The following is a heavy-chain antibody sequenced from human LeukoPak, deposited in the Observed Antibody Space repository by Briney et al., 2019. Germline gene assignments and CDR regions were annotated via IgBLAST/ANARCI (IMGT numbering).Heavy chain of an antibody. CDR3: AKDARIYYDFWSGYWGFDY. V-gene: IGHV3-30*02. D-gene: IGHD3-3*01. CDR2: IRYDGSGT. Sequence: TGGSLRLSCAASGFTFSSYGMNWVRQAPGKGLEWVAFIRYDGSGTYYADSVKGRFTISRDNSKNTLYLQMNSLRAEDTAVYYCAKDARIYYDFWSGYWGFDYWGQGTLVTVSS. J-gene: IGHJ4*02. CDR1: GFTFSSYG.